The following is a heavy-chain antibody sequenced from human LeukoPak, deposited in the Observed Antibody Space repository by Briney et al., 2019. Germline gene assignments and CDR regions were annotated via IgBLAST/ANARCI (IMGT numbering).Heavy chain of an antibody. Sequence: GGSLRLSCAASGFTFSSYGMHWVRQAPGNGLEWVAFIRYDGSNKYYADSVKGRFTISRDNSKNTLYLQMNSLRAEDTAVYYCAKDRRGDYYYYMDVWGKGTTVTVSS. J-gene: IGHJ6*03. CDR3: AKDRRGDYYYYMDV. V-gene: IGHV3-30*02. CDR2: IRYDGSNK. D-gene: IGHD4-17*01. CDR1: GFTFSSYG.